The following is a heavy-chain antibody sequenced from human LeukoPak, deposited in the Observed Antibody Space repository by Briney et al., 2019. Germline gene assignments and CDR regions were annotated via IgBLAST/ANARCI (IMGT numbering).Heavy chain of an antibody. V-gene: IGHV4-39*02. CDR2: FYYSGST. CDR1: GASIRSSSYY. CDR3: ARRNSRGYGGGEYFDY. D-gene: IGHD3-16*01. J-gene: IGHJ4*02. Sequence: SQTLSLTCSVSGASIRSSSYYWGWIRQPPGKGLEWIGTFYYSGSTYYNPSLKSRVTILVDKSKNHFSLKVTSVTAEDTAVYYCARRNSRGYGGGEYFDYWGQGTLVVVSS.